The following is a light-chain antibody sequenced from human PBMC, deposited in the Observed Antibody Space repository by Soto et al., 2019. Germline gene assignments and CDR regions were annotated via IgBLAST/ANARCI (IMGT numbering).Light chain of an antibody. V-gene: IGLV2-14*01. Sequence: SALTPPASVAGAPGQSITISCTGTSSDGGGYNYVSWYQQQPGKAPKFMIYDVSNRPSGVSNRFSGSKSGNTASLTISGLQAEDEADYYCSSYTTSNTRQIVFGTG. CDR3: SSYTTSNTRQIV. CDR2: DVS. CDR1: SSDGGGYNY. J-gene: IGLJ1*01.